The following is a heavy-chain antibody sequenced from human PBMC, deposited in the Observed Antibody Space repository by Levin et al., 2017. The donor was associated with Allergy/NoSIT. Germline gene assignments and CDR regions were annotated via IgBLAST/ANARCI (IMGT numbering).Heavy chain of an antibody. D-gene: IGHD2-2*01. CDR3: ARGVVPGDTSGPDY. J-gene: IGHJ4*02. CDR1: GGSVSSGSYY. CDR2: IYYSGST. Sequence: SETLSLTCTVSGGSVSSGSYYWSWIRQPPGKGLEWIGYIYYSGSTNYNPSLKSRVTISVDTSKNQFSLKLRSVTAADTAVYYCARGVVPGDTSGPDYWGQGTLVTVSS. V-gene: IGHV4-61*01.